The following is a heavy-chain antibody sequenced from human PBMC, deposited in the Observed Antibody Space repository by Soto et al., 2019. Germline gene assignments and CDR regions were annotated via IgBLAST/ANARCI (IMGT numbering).Heavy chain of an antibody. D-gene: IGHD6-13*01. Sequence: GGSLRLSCAASGFTFSSYGIHWVRQAPGKGLEWVAIIWYDGSKKYYADSVKGRFTISRDNSKNTLYLQMNSLRAEDTAVYYCARDKLAAAEFDYWGQGTLVTVSS. J-gene: IGHJ4*02. CDR3: ARDKLAAAEFDY. CDR2: IWYDGSKK. CDR1: GFTFSSYG. V-gene: IGHV3-33*01.